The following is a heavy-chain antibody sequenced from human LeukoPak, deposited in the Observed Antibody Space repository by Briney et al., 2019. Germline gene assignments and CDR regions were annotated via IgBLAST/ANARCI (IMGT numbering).Heavy chain of an antibody. Sequence: SETLSLTCTVSGAPITRYYWSWIRQPPGKGLEWIGYIYYSGSTNYNPSLKSRVTISVDASKNQFSLKLSSVTAADTAVYYCARHSRVVTAPYYFDYWGQGTLVTVSS. CDR3: ARHSRVVTAPYYFDY. V-gene: IGHV4-59*08. CDR2: IYYSGST. D-gene: IGHD2-21*02. CDR1: GAPITRYY. J-gene: IGHJ4*02.